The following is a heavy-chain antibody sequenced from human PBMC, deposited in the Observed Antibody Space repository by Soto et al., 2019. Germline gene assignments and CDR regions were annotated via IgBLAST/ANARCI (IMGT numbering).Heavy chain of an antibody. CDR2: INHSGST. Sequence: SETLSLTCAVYGGSFSGYYWSWIRQPPGKGLEWIGEINHSGSTNYNPSLKSRVTISVDTSKNQFSLKLSSVTAADTAVYYCARGRVTMVRGKNYYMDVWGKGTTVTVSS. CDR3: ARGRVTMVRGKNYYMDV. V-gene: IGHV4-34*01. CDR1: GGSFSGYY. J-gene: IGHJ6*03. D-gene: IGHD3-10*01.